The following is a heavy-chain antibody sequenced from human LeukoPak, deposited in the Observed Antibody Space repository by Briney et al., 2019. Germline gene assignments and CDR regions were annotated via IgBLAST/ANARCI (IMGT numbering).Heavy chain of an antibody. D-gene: IGHD3-3*01. CDR3: AREEFWSGYSQGYGMDV. V-gene: IGHV3-33*01. J-gene: IGHJ6*02. Sequence: GGSLRLSCAASGFTFSSYGMHWVRQAPGKGLEWVAVIWCDGSNKYYADSVKGRFTISRDNSKNTLYLQMNSLRAEDTAVYYCAREEFWSGYSQGYGMDVWGQGTTVTVSS. CDR1: GFTFSSYG. CDR2: IWCDGSNK.